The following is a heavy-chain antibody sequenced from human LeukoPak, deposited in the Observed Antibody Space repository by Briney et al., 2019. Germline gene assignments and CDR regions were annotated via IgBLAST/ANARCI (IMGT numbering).Heavy chain of an antibody. CDR2: INWNGGST. V-gene: IGHV3-20*04. Sequence: GGSLRLSCAASGFTFDDYGMSWVRQAPGKGLEWVSGINWNGGSTGYADSVKGRFTISRDNAKNSLYLQMNSLRAEDTALYYCARNAGFGYCSGGSCSAFDYWGQGTLVTVSS. J-gene: IGHJ4*02. CDR3: ARNAGFGYCSGGSCSAFDY. D-gene: IGHD2-15*01. CDR1: GFTFDDYG.